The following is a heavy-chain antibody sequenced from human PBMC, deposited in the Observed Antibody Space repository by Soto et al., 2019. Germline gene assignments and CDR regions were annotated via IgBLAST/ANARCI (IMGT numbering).Heavy chain of an antibody. CDR1: GFTFSSYA. V-gene: IGHV3-23*01. CDR2: ISGSGAST. CDR3: AKDFRTGWAYCSNGVCYTDY. Sequence: GGSLRLSCAASGFTFSSYAMSWVRQAPGKGLEWVSGISGSGASTYYADSVKGRFTISRDNSKNTLYLQMNSLRAEDTAVYYCAKDFRTGWAYCSNGVCYTDYWGQGTLVTVSS. J-gene: IGHJ4*02. D-gene: IGHD2-8*01.